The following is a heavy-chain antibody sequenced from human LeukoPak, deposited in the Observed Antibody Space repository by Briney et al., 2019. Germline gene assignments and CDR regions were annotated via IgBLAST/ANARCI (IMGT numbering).Heavy chain of an antibody. J-gene: IGHJ4*02. CDR1: GASISSGGYY. CDR2: ISYSGST. V-gene: IGHV4-39*07. D-gene: IGHD3-10*01. CDR3: ARVRRWFGGIRHPYFDY. Sequence: SQTLSLTCTVSGASISSGGYYWGWIRQPPGKGLEWIGSISYSGSTYYTPSLKSRVIISVDTSKNQFSLKLSSVTAADTAVYHCARVRRWFGGIRHPYFDYWGQGTLVTVSS.